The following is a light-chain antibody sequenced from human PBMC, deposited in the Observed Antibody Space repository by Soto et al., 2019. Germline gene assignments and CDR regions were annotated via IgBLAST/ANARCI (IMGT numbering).Light chain of an antibody. CDR1: NSDVGIHDF. Sequence: QSALTQPASVSGTPGQSITISCTGSNSDVGIHDFVSWYQHHPGRAPKLIVSEVSHRPSGVSNRFSGYKSGNTATLTISGLQSEDEADYYCISYTSDDVRYVFGTGTKLTVL. J-gene: IGLJ1*01. V-gene: IGLV2-14*01. CDR2: EVS. CDR3: ISYTSDDVRYV.